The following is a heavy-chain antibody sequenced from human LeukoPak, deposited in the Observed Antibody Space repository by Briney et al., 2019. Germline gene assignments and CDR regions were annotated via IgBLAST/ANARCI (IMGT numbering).Heavy chain of an antibody. CDR3: ARDGGGSPDY. Sequence: GGSLRLSCAASEFTFSNYAMSWVRQAPGKGLEYVSAIRDNGDTTYYANSVKGRFTISRDNSKNTVYLQMGSLRAEDMAVYYCARDGGGSPDYWGQGTLVTVSS. D-gene: IGHD1-26*01. V-gene: IGHV3-64*01. J-gene: IGHJ4*02. CDR2: IRDNGDTT. CDR1: EFTFSNYA.